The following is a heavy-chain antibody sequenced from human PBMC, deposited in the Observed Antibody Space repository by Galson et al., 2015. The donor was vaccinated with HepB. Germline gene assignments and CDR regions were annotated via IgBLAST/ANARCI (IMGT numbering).Heavy chain of an antibody. CDR1: GFSLSTSGMC. CDR2: IDWDDDK. Sequence: PALVKPTQTLTLTCTFSGFSLSTSGMCVSWIRQPPGKALEWLARIDWDDDKYYSTSLKTRLTISKDTSKNQVVLTMTNMDPVDTATYYCAQTYYYDSSGYYYYYYYMDVWGKGTTVTVSS. CDR3: AQTYYYDSSGYYYYYYYMDV. D-gene: IGHD3-22*01. J-gene: IGHJ6*03. V-gene: IGHV2-70*11.